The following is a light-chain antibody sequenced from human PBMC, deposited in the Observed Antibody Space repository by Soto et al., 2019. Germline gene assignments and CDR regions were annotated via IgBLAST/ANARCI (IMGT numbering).Light chain of an antibody. CDR3: QQYSTSGLS. CDR1: QSVNSNY. Sequence: EIVLTQSPGTLSLSPGERASLSCRASQSVNSNYLAWYQQKPGQAPKLLIYGASSRATAIPDRFSGSGSGTDFTLTISRLEPEDFAVYYCQQYSTSGLSFGGGTKVEIK. V-gene: IGKV3-20*01. CDR2: GAS. J-gene: IGKJ4*01.